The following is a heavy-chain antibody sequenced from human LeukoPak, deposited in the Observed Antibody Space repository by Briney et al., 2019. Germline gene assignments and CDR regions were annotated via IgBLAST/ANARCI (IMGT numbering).Heavy chain of an antibody. CDR3: AKGDSSGWYGVFDS. J-gene: IGHJ4*02. CDR1: GFTFISYA. CDR2: ISGSGVST. Sequence: GGSLRLSCTASGFTFISYAMSWVRQAPGKGLEWVSAISGSGVSTNYADSVKGRFSISRANSKNTLYLQMNSLRAEDTAVYYCAKGDSSGWYGVFDSWAQGPLATVS. V-gene: IGHV3-23*01. D-gene: IGHD6-19*01.